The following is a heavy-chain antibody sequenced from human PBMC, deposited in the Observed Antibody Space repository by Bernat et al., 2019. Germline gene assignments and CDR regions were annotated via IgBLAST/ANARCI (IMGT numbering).Heavy chain of an antibody. Sequence: EVHLVESGGDLVQPGRSLRLSCAASEFTFDDHAMHWVRQAPGKGLEWVSGISWDSGKMDYADSVRGRFTISRDNAKNSLYLQMNSLRPEDTSLYYCAKDIRSRAYFYAVDSWGQGTLVTVSS. CDR3: AKDIRSRAYFYAVDS. J-gene: IGHJ4*02. V-gene: IGHV3-9*01. CDR1: EFTFDDHA. CDR2: ISWDSGKM. D-gene: IGHD3-22*01.